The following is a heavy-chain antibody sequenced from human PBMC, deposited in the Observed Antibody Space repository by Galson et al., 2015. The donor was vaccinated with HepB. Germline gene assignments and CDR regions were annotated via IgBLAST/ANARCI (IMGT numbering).Heavy chain of an antibody. CDR3: ARVGDIVVVVPGGWFDP. J-gene: IGHJ5*02. V-gene: IGHV3-7*01. Sequence: SLRLSCAASGFTFSSYWMSWVRQAPGKGLEWVANIKQDGSEKYYVDSVKGRFTISRDNAKNSLYLQMNSLRAEDTAVYYCARVGDIVVVVPGGWFDPWGQGTLVTVSS. CDR2: IKQDGSEK. D-gene: IGHD2-15*01. CDR1: GFTFSSYW.